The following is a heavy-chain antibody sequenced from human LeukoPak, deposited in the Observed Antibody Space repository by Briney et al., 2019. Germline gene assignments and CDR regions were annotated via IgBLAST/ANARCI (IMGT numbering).Heavy chain of an antibody. J-gene: IGHJ4*02. CDR2: INPNSGGT. D-gene: IGHD6-13*01. V-gene: IGHV1-2*02. CDR1: GYTFTGYY. CDR3: ARAPIAAAAPNDY. Sequence: GALVKVSCKASGYTFTGYYMHWVRQAPGQGLEWMGWINPNSGGTNYAQKLQGRVTMTTDTSTSTAYMELRSLRSDDTAVYYCARAPIAAAAPNDYWGQGTLVTVSS.